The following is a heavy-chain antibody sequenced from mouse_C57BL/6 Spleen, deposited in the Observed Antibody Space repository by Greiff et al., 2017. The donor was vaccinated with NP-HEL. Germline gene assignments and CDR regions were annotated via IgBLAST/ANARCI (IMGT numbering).Heavy chain of an antibody. V-gene: IGHV1-80*01. CDR3: ARGSTPSCDY. CDR2: IYPGDGDT. J-gene: IGHJ2*01. D-gene: IGHD2-1*01. CDR1: GYAFSSYW. Sequence: VKLQESGAELVKPGASVKISCKASGYAFSSYWMNWVKQRPGKGLEWIGQIYPGDGDTTYNGKFKGKATLTADKSSSTAYMQLSSLTSEDSAVYFCARGSTPSCDYWGQGTTLTVSS.